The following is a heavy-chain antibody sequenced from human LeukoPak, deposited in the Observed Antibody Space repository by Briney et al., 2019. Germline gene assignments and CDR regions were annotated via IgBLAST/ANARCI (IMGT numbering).Heavy chain of an antibody. CDR2: ISYSGTT. CDR1: GGSINNYH. J-gene: IGHJ5*02. Sequence: PSETLSLTCTVSGGSINNYHWSWIRQPPGKGLEWIGHISYSGTTNYNPSLKSRVTISVDTSKSQFSLRLNSVTAADTAVYYCARSRAFNSGAFDPWGQGSLVTVSS. CDR3: ARSRAFNSGAFDP. D-gene: IGHD1-26*01. V-gene: IGHV4-59*01.